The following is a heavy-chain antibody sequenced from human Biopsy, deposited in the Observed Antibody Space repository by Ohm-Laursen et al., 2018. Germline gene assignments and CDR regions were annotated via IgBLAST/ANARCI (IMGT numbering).Heavy chain of an antibody. CDR3: GNEVHGRDY. Sequence: LSLTCAVFGKTFSDYQWSWIRQPPGKGLEWIGQINQSGTTNYNPSLKSRVSISADASKYEFSLRLTSVTAADTAVYFCGNEVHGRDYWGLGAQVTVSS. CDR2: INQSGTT. J-gene: IGHJ4*02. CDR1: GKTFSDYQ. V-gene: IGHV4-34*08. D-gene: IGHD2-15*01.